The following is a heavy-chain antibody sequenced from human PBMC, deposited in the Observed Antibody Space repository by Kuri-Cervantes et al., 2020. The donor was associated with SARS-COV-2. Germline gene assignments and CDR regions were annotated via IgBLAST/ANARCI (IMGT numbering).Heavy chain of an antibody. D-gene: IGHD4-17*01. V-gene: IGHV3-21*01. CDR2: ISSSSSYI. Sequence: GGSLRLSCAASGFTFSSYSMNWVRQAPGKGLEWVSSISSSSSYIYYADSVKGRFTISRDNAKNSLYLQMNGLRAEDTAVYYCARVVAVVDYGDYSGDAFDIWGQGTMVTVSS. CDR1: GFTFSSYS. CDR3: ARVVAVVDYGDYSGDAFDI. J-gene: IGHJ3*02.